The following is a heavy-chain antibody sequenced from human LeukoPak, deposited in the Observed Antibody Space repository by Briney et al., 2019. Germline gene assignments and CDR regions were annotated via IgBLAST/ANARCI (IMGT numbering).Heavy chain of an antibody. CDR2: IYHSGST. J-gene: IGHJ4*02. CDR3: ARLPAPIYYFDY. CDR1: GYSISSAYY. Sequence: KPSETLSLTCTVSGYSISSAYYWGWIRQPPGKGLEWIGSIYHSGSTYYNPSLKSRVTISVDTSKNQFSLKLRSVTAADTAVYYCARLPAPIYYFDYWGQGTLVTVSS. V-gene: IGHV4-38-2*02. D-gene: IGHD2-2*01.